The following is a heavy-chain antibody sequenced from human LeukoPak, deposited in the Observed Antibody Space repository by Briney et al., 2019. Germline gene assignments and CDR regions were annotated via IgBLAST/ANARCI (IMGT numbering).Heavy chain of an antibody. Sequence: PSETLSLTCTVSGGSISSYYWSWIRQPPGKGLEWIGYIYYSGSTNYNPSLNSRITISVDTSKNQFSLKLSSVTAADTAVYYCARIRYDSSGCLDYWGQGTLVTVSS. V-gene: IGHV4-59*01. D-gene: IGHD3-22*01. CDR2: IYYSGST. CDR3: ARIRYDSSGCLDY. J-gene: IGHJ4*02. CDR1: GGSISSYY.